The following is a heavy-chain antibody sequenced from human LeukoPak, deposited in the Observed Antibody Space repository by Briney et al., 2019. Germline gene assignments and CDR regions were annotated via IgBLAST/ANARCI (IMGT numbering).Heavy chain of an antibody. J-gene: IGHJ6*03. CDR1: GYTFTNYD. V-gene: IGHV1-8*01. D-gene: IGHD3-3*01. CDR3: ARGPTYDLWSGDSYSYYYMDV. Sequence: GASVKVSCKASGYTFTNYDINWVRQATGRGLEWMGWMNPNSGNTGSAQKFQGRVMMTRDISISTAYMELSSLRSEDTAVYYCARGPTYDLWSGDSYSYYYMDVWGKGTTVAVSS. CDR2: MNPNSGNT.